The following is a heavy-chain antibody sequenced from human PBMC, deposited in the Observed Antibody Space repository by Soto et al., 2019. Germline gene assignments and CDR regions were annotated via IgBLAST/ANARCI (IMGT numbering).Heavy chain of an antibody. CDR1: GFTFSSYW. Sequence: EVQLVESGGGLVQPGGSLRLSCAASGFTFSSYWMSWVRQAPGKGLEWVANIKQDGSEKYYVDSVKGRFTISRDNAKNSLYLQMNSLRAEDTAVYYCARDLRVRGVPRLDAFDIWGQGTMVTVSS. CDR3: ARDLRVRGVPRLDAFDI. CDR2: IKQDGSEK. J-gene: IGHJ3*02. V-gene: IGHV3-7*01. D-gene: IGHD3-10*01.